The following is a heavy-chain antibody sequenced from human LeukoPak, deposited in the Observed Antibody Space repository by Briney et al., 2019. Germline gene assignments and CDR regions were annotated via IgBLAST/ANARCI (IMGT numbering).Heavy chain of an antibody. CDR3: ASYDSSGYYHYFDY. D-gene: IGHD3-22*01. CDR1: GFTFRSYA. CDR2: ISGSGGST. V-gene: IGHV3-23*01. J-gene: IGHJ4*02. Sequence: GGRLRLSCAASGFTFRSYAMSWVRQAPGKGLEWVSAISGSGGSTYYADSVKGRFTISRDNSKNTLYLQMNSLRAEDTAVYYCASYDSSGYYHYFDYWGQGTLVTVTS.